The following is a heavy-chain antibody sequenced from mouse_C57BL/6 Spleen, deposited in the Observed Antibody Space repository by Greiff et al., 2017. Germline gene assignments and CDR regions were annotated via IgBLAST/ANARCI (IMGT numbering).Heavy chain of an antibody. J-gene: IGHJ2*01. Sequence: QVQLQQPGAELVKPGASVKMSCKASGYTFTSYWITWVKQRPGQGLEWIGDIYPGSGSTNYNEKFKSKATLTVDTSSSTAYMQLSSLTSEDSAVYDCAREGPITTVVADYWGQGTTLTVSS. V-gene: IGHV1-55*01. CDR2: IYPGSGST. D-gene: IGHD1-1*01. CDR1: GYTFTSYW. CDR3: AREGPITTVVADY.